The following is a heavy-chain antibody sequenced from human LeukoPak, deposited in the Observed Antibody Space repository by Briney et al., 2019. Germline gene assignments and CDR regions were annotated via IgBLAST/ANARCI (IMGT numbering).Heavy chain of an antibody. Sequence: PSETLSLTCSVAGGSISSYYWSWIRQPPGKGLEWIGYIYYRGSTKYNPSLKSRVTISVDKSKNQFSLKLSSVTAADTAVYYCARGGDGYNFGARRFDYWGQGTLVTVSS. CDR1: GGSISSYY. V-gene: IGHV4-59*12. D-gene: IGHD5-24*01. J-gene: IGHJ4*02. CDR3: ARGGDGYNFGARRFDY. CDR2: IYYRGST.